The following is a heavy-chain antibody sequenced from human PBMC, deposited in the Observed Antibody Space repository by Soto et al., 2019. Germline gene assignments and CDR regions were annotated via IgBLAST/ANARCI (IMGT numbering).Heavy chain of an antibody. CDR1: GFTFSSYS. CDR2: ISSSSTI. Sequence: GGSLRLSCAASGFTFSSYSMNWVRQAPGKGPEWVSYISSSSTIYYADSVKGRFTISRDNAKNSLYLQMNSLRDEDTAVYYCARGSPANWGDYWGQGTLVTVSS. J-gene: IGHJ4*02. CDR3: ARGSPANWGDY. V-gene: IGHV3-48*02. D-gene: IGHD7-27*01.